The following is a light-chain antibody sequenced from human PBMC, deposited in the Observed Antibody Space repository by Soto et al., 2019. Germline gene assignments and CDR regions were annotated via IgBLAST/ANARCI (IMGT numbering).Light chain of an antibody. Sequence: DIQMTQSPSTLSASVGDRVTITCRASQSISSWLAWYQQKPGKAPMLLIYKASTLESGVPSRFSGSGSGTEFTLTISSLQPDDFATYYCQQYNSVSLLTFGGGNKVEIK. CDR2: KAS. J-gene: IGKJ4*01. V-gene: IGKV1-5*03. CDR1: QSISSW. CDR3: QQYNSVSLLT.